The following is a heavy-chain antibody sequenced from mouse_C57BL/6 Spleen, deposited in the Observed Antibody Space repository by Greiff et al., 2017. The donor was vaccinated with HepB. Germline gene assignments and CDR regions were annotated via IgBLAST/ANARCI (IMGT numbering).Heavy chain of an antibody. CDR3: AKRTTVVTTDAMDY. CDR1: GFSLTSYG. Sequence: VKVEESGPGLVAPSQSLSITCTVSGFSLTSYGVDWVRQPPGKGLEWLGVIWGGGSTNYNSALMSRLSISKDNSKSQVFLKMNSLQTDDTAMYYCAKRTTVVTTDAMDYWGQGTSVTVSS. D-gene: IGHD1-1*01. CDR2: IWGGGST. V-gene: IGHV2-9*01. J-gene: IGHJ4*01.